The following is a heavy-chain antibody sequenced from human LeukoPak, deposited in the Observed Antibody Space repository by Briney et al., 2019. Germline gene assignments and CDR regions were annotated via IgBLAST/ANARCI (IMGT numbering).Heavy chain of an antibody. D-gene: IGHD2-2*01. Sequence: GGSLRLSCVASTFTVSTNSMSWVRQAPGKGLEWVSVIYGGGSTYYADSVKGRFTISRDISKNTLYLQMNSLRAEDTAVYYCARDITSGTFDPWGQGTLVTVSS. V-gene: IGHV3-53*01. J-gene: IGHJ5*02. CDR3: ARDITSGTFDP. CDR1: TFTVSTNS. CDR2: IYGGGST.